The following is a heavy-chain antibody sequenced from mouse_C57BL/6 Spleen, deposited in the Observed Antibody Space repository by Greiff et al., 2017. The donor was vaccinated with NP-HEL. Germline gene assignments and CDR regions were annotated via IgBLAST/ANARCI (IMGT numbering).Heavy chain of an antibody. J-gene: IGHJ3*01. V-gene: IGHV1-19*01. CDR2: INPYNGGT. Sequence: VQLQQSGPVLVKPGASVKMSCKASGYTFTDYYMNWVKQSHGKSLEWIGVINPYNGGTSYNQKFKGKATLTVDKSSSTAYMELNSLTSEDSAVYYCARSPYYGSSYFAYWGQGTLVTVSA. D-gene: IGHD1-1*01. CDR3: ARSPYYGSSYFAY. CDR1: GYTFTDYY.